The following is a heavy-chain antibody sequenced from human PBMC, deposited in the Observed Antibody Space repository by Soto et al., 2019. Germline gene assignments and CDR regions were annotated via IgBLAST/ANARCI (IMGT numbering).Heavy chain of an antibody. CDR3: AKYRRTEAEGFTLDY. CDR2: IYYSGST. V-gene: IGHV4-31*03. D-gene: IGHD6-13*01. CDR1: GGSISSGGYY. J-gene: IGHJ4*02. Sequence: PSETLSLTCTVSGGSISSGGYYWSWIRQHPGKGLEWIGYIYYSGSTYYNPSLKSRVTISVDTSKNQFSLKLSSVDAADTAVYYCAKYRRTEAEGFTLDYWGRGTLVTVSS.